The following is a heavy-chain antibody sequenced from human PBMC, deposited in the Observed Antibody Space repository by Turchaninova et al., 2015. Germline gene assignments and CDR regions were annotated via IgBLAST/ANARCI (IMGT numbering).Heavy chain of an antibody. CDR3: AKDLYSIYRDYQINDS. J-gene: IGHJ4*02. CDR2: IIFDGRAQ. CDR1: GFAFNTYG. D-gene: IGHD4-17*01. Sequence: GGGVVQPGGSLRLSCAASGFAFNTYGMHWVRQAPGMGLEWVAVIIFDGRAQYYADSVKGRFTISRDNSKNTVYLQMNSLGPEDTAVYYCAKDLYSIYRDYQINDSWGQGTLVIVSS. V-gene: IGHV3-30*18.